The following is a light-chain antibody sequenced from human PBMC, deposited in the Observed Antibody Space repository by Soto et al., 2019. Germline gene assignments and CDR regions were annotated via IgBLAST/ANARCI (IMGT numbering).Light chain of an antibody. CDR3: QQLSNWPLYT. CDR1: QSVSNY. Sequence: EIVLTQSQVTLSLFPGARATLSCRSSQSVSNYLAWYQQKPGQAHRLLLYDAFKRATGIPDRFSGSGSGTDFTLTISSLEPEDFAVYFCQQLSNWPLYTFGEGTKLEIK. CDR2: DAF. V-gene: IGKV3-11*01. J-gene: IGKJ2*01.